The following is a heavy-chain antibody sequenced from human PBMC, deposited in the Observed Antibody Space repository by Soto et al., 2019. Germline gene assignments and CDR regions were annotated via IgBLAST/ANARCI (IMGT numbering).Heavy chain of an antibody. J-gene: IGHJ5*02. CDR2: IFHSGST. CDR3: ARGPLGYCSSTTCYTYNWFDP. Sequence: SETLSLTCAVSGGSIRSNNWWSWVRQPPGKGLEWIGEIFHSGSTHYNPSLKTRVTISVDKSKNQFSLKLSSVTAADTAVYYCARGPLGYCSSTTCYTYNWFDPWGQGPLVTVS. V-gene: IGHV4-4*02. D-gene: IGHD2-2*01. CDR1: GGSIRSNNW.